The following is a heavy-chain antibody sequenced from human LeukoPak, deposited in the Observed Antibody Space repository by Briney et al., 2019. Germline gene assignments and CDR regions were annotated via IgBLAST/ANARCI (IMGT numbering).Heavy chain of an antibody. D-gene: IGHD3-3*01. CDR3: ARDVYDFWSGQNWFDP. J-gene: IGHJ5*02. Sequence: GGSLRLSCAASGFTFSSYWMSWVRQAPGKGLEWVANIKQDGSEKYYVDSVKGRFTISRDNAKNSLYLQMNSLRAEDTAVYYCARDVYDFWSGQNWFDPWGQGTLVTVSS. V-gene: IGHV3-7*01. CDR2: IKQDGSEK. CDR1: GFTFSSYW.